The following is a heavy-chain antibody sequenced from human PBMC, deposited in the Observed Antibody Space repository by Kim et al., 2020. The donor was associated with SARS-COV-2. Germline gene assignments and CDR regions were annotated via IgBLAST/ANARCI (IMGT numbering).Heavy chain of an antibody. J-gene: IGHJ6*02. D-gene: IGHD5-12*01. Sequence: GESLKISCKGSGYNFPIYWINWVRQMPGKGLEWMGRIDPDDSYTNYSPSFQGHVTISVDKSISAAYLQWSSLKASDTAIYYCARRAPRGGYSEDYYDYGMDVWGQGTTVTVSS. CDR2: IDPDDSYT. V-gene: IGHV5-10-1*01. CDR3: ARRAPRGGYSEDYYDYGMDV. CDR1: GYNFPIYW.